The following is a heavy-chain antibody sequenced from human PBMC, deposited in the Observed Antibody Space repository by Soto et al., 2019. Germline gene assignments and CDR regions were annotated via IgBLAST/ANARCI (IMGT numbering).Heavy chain of an antibody. V-gene: IGHV3-15*07. CDR2: IKSKTDGGTT. J-gene: IGHJ5*02. CDR3: TTDILGGFGESDP. Sequence: PGGSLRLSCAASGFTFSNAWMNWVRQAPGKGLEWVGRIKSKTDGGTTDYAAPVKGRFTISRDDSKNTLYLQMNSLKTEDTAVYYCTTDILGGFGESDPWGQGTLVTVSS. D-gene: IGHD3-10*01. CDR1: GFTFSNAW.